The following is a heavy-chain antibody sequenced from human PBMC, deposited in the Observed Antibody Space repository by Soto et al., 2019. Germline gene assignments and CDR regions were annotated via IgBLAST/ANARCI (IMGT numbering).Heavy chain of an antibody. Sequence: GGSLRLSCAASGFTFSSYDIHWVRQAPGKGLEWMAVISYDGSKKYYADSVKGQFTISRDNSKNTLYLQMNSLRAEDTAVYYCAKAYSGPFDIWGQGTMVTVSS. CDR3: AKAYSGPFDI. J-gene: IGHJ3*02. CDR1: GFTFSSYD. CDR2: ISYDGSKK. V-gene: IGHV3-30*18. D-gene: IGHD1-26*01.